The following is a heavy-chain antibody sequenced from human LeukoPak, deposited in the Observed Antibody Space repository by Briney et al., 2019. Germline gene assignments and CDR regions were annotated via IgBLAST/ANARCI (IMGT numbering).Heavy chain of an antibody. CDR1: GGSFSGYY. V-gene: IGHV4-34*01. CDR3: ARDIRRVGATLYFDY. Sequence: PSETLSLTCAVYGGSFSGYYWSWIRQPPGKGLEWIGEINHSGSTNYNPSLKSRVTISMDTSKNQFSLRLSSVTTADTAVYYCARDIRRVGATLYFDYWGQGTLVTVSS. J-gene: IGHJ4*02. CDR2: INHSGST. D-gene: IGHD1-26*01.